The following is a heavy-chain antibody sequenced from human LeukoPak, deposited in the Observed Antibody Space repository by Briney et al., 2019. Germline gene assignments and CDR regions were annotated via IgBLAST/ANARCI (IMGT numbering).Heavy chain of an antibody. CDR3: ASGPYGSGSKIDY. V-gene: IGHV4-38-2*01. J-gene: IGHJ4*02. CDR2: ISHTGST. CDR1: GYSITSDYY. D-gene: IGHD3-10*01. Sequence: SETLSLTCAVSGYSITSDYYWGWMRQPPGRGLEDIGTISHTGSTFYNASLKSRVAIAADTSKNHFSLKVSSVTAADTAVYYCASGPYGSGSKIDYWGQGILVTVSS.